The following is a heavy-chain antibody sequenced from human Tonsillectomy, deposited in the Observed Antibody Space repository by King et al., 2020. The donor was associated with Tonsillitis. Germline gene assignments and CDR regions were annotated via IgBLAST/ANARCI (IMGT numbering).Heavy chain of an antibody. CDR2: IFPGDSDT. CDR1: GYRFTNYW. V-gene: IGHV5-51*03. D-gene: IGHD5-12*01. J-gene: IGHJ4*02. Sequence: EVQLVQSGAEVTKPGESLRISCQGSGYRFTNYWIGWVRQMPGKGLEWMGIIFPGDSDTRYSPSFQGLVTISADKSISTAYLQWSSLKASDTAMYYCARKVSGYDLLDYWGQGTLVTVSS. CDR3: ARKVSGYDLLDY.